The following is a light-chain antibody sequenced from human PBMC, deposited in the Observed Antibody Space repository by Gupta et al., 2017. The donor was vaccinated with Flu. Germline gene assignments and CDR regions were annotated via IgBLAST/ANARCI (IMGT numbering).Light chain of an antibody. CDR1: QSVLYSSNNKNY. Sequence: DLVMTQSIDSMDASLGERATINCKSSQSVLYSSNNKNYLAWYQQKPGQPPKLLIYWASTRETGVPDRFSGSGSGTDFTLTISSLEAEDFSVYYCQQYGSSPYTFGQGTKLEIK. CDR2: WAS. CDR3: QQYGSSPYT. J-gene: IGKJ2*01. V-gene: IGKV4-1*01.